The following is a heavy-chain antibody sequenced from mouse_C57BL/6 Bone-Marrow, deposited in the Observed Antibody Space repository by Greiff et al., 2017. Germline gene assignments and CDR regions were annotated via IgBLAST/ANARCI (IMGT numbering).Heavy chain of an antibody. D-gene: IGHD1-1*01. V-gene: IGHV1-75*01. CDR1: FTDYY. J-gene: IGHJ3*01. Sequence: FTDYYINWVKQRPGQGLEWIGWIFPGSGSTYYHEKFKGKATLTVDKSSSTAYMLLSSLTSEDSAVYFCARWGDYYGPWCAYWGQGTLVTVSA. CDR3: ARWGDYYGPWCAY. CDR2: IFPGSGST.